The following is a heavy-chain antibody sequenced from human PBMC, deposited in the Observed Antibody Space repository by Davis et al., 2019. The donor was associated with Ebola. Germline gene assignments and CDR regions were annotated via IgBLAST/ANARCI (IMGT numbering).Heavy chain of an antibody. CDR2: ISIGGEFI. Sequence: PGGSLRLSCAASGFIVSTYEMNWVRQAPGKGLEWISYISIGGEFIYYADSVKGRFTISKDNAQNLVFLQMNSLRADDTAVYYCARVRSFDYWGQGTLVNVSS. J-gene: IGHJ4*02. CDR1: GFIVSTYE. D-gene: IGHD3-3*01. V-gene: IGHV3-48*03. CDR3: ARVRSFDY.